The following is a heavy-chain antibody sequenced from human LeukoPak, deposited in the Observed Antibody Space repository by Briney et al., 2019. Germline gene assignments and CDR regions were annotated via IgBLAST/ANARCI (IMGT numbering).Heavy chain of an antibody. CDR1: GGTFSSYA. CDR3: AREIPLTPLSRGGYFDY. Sequence: SVKVSCKASGGTFSSYAISWVRQAPGQGLEWMGGIIPIFGTANYAQKFQGRVTITADESTSTAYMELSSLRSEDTAVYYCAREIPLTPLSRGGYFDYWGQGTLVTVSS. V-gene: IGHV1-69*13. D-gene: IGHD1-14*01. CDR2: IIPIFGTA. J-gene: IGHJ4*02.